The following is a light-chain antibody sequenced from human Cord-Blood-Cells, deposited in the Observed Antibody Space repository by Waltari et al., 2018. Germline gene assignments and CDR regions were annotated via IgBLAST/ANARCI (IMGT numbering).Light chain of an antibody. CDR3: QKYNSAPIFT. J-gene: IGKJ3*01. V-gene: IGKV1-27*01. CDR1: QGISNY. CDR2: AAS. Sequence: DIQMTQSPSSLSASVGDRVTITCRASQGISNYLAWYQQKPGKVPKLLIYAASTLQSGGPSRFSGSGSGTDFTLTISSLQPEDVATYYGQKYNSAPIFTFGPGTKVDIK.